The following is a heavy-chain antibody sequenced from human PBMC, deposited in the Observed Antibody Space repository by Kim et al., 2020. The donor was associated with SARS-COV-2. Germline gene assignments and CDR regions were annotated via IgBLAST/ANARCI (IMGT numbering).Heavy chain of an antibody. CDR3: ARDAYFDDSGFYGLDS. CDR2: ITWDGKGI. D-gene: IGHD3-9*01. CDR1: GFTVDDYG. Sequence: GGSLRLSCTPSGFTVDDYGMSWVRQVPGKGLEWVAGITWDGKGIGYADSVKGRFTISRDSARNFLHLQMDSLRAEDTALYHCARDAYFDDSGFYGLDSWGQGTLVTVPP. V-gene: IGHV3-20*01. J-gene: IGHJ5*01.